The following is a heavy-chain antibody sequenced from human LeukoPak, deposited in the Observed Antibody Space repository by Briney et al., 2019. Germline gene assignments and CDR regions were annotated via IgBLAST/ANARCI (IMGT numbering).Heavy chain of an antibody. J-gene: IGHJ6*02. D-gene: IGHD2-2*01. CDR2: ISSSSSYI. V-gene: IGHV3-21*01. Sequence: GGSLRLSCAASGFTFSSYSMNWVRQAPGKGLEWVSSISSSSSYIYYADSVKGRFTISRDNAKNSLYLQMNSLRAEDTAVYYCARDRACSSTSCYYYYYGMDVWDQGTTVTVSS. CDR3: ARDRACSSTSCYYYYYGMDV. CDR1: GFTFSSYS.